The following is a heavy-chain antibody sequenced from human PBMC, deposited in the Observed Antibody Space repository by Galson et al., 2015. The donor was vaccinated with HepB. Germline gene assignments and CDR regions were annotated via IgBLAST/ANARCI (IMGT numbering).Heavy chain of an antibody. Sequence: SVKVSCKASGFTFTSSAVQWVRQARGQRLEWIGWIVVGSGNTNYAQKFQERVTITRDMSTSTAYMELSSLRSEDTAVYYCATLGESVGATPRWYFDLWGRGTLVTVSS. V-gene: IGHV1-58*01. J-gene: IGHJ2*01. CDR2: IVVGSGNT. D-gene: IGHD1-26*01. CDR1: GFTFTSSA. CDR3: ATLGESVGATPRWYFDL.